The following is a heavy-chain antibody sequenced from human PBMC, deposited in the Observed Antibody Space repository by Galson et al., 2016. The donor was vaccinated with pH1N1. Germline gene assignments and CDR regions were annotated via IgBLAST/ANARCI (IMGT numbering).Heavy chain of an antibody. J-gene: IGHJ6*02. V-gene: IGHV3-9*01. D-gene: IGHD2/OR15-2a*01. CDR1: GFSFESFG. Sequence: SLRLSCAASGFSFESFGFHWVRQAPGKGLEWVSGIAWNGNSVGHAHSVKDRFTVSRDNAKKSVFLQINSLRPDDTATYFCAKEKSSYGYYYHGMDVWGQGTTVIVSS. CDR2: IAWNGNSV. CDR3: AKEKSSYGYYYHGMDV.